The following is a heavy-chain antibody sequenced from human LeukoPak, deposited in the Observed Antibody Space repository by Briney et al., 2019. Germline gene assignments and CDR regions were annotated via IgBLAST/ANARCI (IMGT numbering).Heavy chain of an antibody. CDR3: ARGHYYFDY. CDR1: GFTFSTYW. Sequence: PGGSLRLSCAPSGFTFSTYWMSWVRQAPGKGMEWVANIKQDGSEKYYVDSVKGRFSISRDNAKNSVYLQMNSLRGEDTAVYYCARGHYYFDYWGQGTLVAVSS. V-gene: IGHV3-7*04. CDR2: IKQDGSEK. J-gene: IGHJ4*02.